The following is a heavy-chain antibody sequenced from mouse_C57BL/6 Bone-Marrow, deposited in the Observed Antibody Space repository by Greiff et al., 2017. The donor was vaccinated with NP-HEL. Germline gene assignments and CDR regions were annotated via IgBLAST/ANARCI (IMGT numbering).Heavy chain of an antibody. Sequence: VKLMESGAELARPGASVKLSCKASGYTFTSYGISWVKQRTGQGLEWIGEIYPRSGNTYYNEKFKGKATLTADKSSSTAYMELRSLTSEDSAVYFCAREGVDYDPSMDYWGQGTSVTVSS. CDR3: AREGVDYDPSMDY. D-gene: IGHD2-4*01. J-gene: IGHJ4*01. V-gene: IGHV1-81*01. CDR1: GYTFTSYG. CDR2: IYPRSGNT.